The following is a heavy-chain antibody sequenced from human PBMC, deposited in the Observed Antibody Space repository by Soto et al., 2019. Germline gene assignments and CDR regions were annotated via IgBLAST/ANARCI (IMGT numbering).Heavy chain of an antibody. J-gene: IGHJ4*02. V-gene: IGHV3-9*01. D-gene: IGHD5-12*01. CDR2: ISWNSGSI. Sequence: EVQLVESGGGLVQPGRSLRLSCAASGFTFDDYAMHWVRQAPGKGLEWVSGISWNSGSIGYADSVKGRFTISRDNAKNSLYLQMNSLRAEDTALHYCAKDLSSYSGYDYYFDYWGQGTLVTVSS. CDR1: GFTFDDYA. CDR3: AKDLSSYSGYDYYFDY.